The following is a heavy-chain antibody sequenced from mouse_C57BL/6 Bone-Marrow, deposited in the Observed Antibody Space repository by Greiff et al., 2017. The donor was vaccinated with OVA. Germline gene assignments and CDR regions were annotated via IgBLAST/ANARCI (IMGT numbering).Heavy chain of an antibody. J-gene: IGHJ3*01. CDR3: ARSTEKAGFAY. Sequence: EVQLQQSGPELVKPGASVKISCKASGYTFTDYYMNWVKQSHGKSLEWIGDINPNNGGTSYNQKFKGKATLTVDKSSSTAYMELRSRTSEDSAVYYCARSTEKAGFAYWGQGTLVTVSA. CDR1: GYTFTDYY. CDR2: INPNNGGT. V-gene: IGHV1-26*01.